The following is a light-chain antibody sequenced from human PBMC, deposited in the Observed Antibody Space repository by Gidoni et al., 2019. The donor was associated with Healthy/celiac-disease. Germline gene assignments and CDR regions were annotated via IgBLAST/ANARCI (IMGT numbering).Light chain of an antibody. CDR3: QQYNNWPRT. CDR2: GAS. CDR1: QSVSSN. J-gene: IGKJ1*01. Sequence: EIVMTQSPATLSVSPGERATLSCRASQSVSSNLAWYQQKPGQAPRLLIYGASTRATGIPARFSGSGYGTEFTLTISSLQSEDFAVYYCQQYNNWPRTFXQXTKVEIK. V-gene: IGKV3-15*01.